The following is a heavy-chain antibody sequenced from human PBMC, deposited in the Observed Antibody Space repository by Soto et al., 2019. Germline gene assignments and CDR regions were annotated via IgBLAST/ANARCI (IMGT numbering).Heavy chain of an antibody. V-gene: IGHV1-46*01. CDR3: ARDLGAAAGSPDVGVSDYYYGMDV. CDR2: INPSGGST. CDR1: GYTFTSYY. D-gene: IGHD6-13*01. J-gene: IGHJ6*02. Sequence: ASVKVSCKASGYTFTSYYMHWVRQAPGQGLEWMGIINPSGGSTSYAQKFQGRVTMTRDTSTSTVYMELSSLRSEDTAVYYCARDLGAAAGSPDVGVSDYYYGMDVWGQGTTVTVSS.